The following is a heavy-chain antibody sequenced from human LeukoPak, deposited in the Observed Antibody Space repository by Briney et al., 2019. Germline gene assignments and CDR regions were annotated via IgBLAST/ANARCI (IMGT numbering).Heavy chain of an antibody. CDR1: GGSISSSSYY. Sequence: PSETLSLTCTVSGGSISSSSYYWGWIRQPPGKGLEWIGSIYYSGGTYYNPSLKSRVTISVDTSKNQFSLKLSSVTAADTAVYYCARQIFDIAVAGGFNWFDPWGQGTLVTVSS. V-gene: IGHV4-39*01. J-gene: IGHJ5*02. CDR3: ARQIFDIAVAGGFNWFDP. D-gene: IGHD6-19*01. CDR2: IYYSGGT.